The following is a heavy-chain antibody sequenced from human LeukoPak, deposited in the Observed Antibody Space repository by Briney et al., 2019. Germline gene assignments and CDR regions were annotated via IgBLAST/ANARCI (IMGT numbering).Heavy chain of an antibody. J-gene: IGHJ4*02. CDR1: GFTFSSYE. CDR3: ARGAPRTD. CDR2: ISSSGTTK. V-gene: IGHV3-48*03. Sequence: GGSLRLSCEASGFTFSSYEMNWVRQAPGKGLEWVSYISSSGTTKYYADSVKGRFTISRDNAKSSLYLQMNSLRVEDTAVYYCARGAPRTDWGQGTLVTASS.